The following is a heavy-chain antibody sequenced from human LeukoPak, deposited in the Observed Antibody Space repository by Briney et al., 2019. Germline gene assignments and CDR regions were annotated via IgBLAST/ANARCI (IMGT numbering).Heavy chain of an antibody. Sequence: SETLSLTCTVSGGSISSYYWSWIRQPPGKGLEWIGYIYYSGSTNYNPSLKSRVTISVDTSKNQFSLKLSSVTAADTAVYYCARTYYYDSSGYLSAFDIWGQGTMVTVSP. CDR3: ARTYYYDSSGYLSAFDI. CDR2: IYYSGST. V-gene: IGHV4-59*01. D-gene: IGHD3-22*01. CDR1: GGSISSYY. J-gene: IGHJ3*02.